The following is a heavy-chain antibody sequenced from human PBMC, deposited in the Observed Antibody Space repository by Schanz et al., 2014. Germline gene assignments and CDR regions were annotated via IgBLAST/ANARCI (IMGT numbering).Heavy chain of an antibody. D-gene: IGHD6-13*01. CDR3: VKDAHSSSWWGGAFDI. CDR1: GFAFSNYA. J-gene: IGHJ3*02. V-gene: IGHV3-64D*06. CDR2: ITKDGRSA. Sequence: EVQLVESGGGLVQPGGSLRLSCSASGFAFSNYAMHWVRQAPEKGLEYVSAITKDGRSAYYADSVKGRFTISRDNSKSTHYLQMSSLRVEDTAVYYCVKDAHSSSWWGGAFDIWGQGTMVTVSS.